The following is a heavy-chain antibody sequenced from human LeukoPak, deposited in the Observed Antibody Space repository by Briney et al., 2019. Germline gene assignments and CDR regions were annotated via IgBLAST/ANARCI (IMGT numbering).Heavy chain of an antibody. CDR1: GGSFSGYY. J-gene: IGHJ4*02. V-gene: IGHV4-34*01. CDR2: INHSGST. Sequence: PSETLSPTCAVYGGSFSGYYWSWIRQPPGKGLEWIGEINHSGSTNYNPSLKSRVTISVDTSKNQFSLKLSSVTAADTAVYYCASLGYCSGGSCYSDYWGQGTLVTVSS. D-gene: IGHD2-15*01. CDR3: ASLGYCSGGSCYSDY.